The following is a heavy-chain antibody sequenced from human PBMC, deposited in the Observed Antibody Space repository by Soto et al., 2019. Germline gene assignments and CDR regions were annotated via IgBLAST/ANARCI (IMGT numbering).Heavy chain of an antibody. V-gene: IGHV4-31*03. Sequence: SETLSLTCTVSGGSISSGPYYWSWIRQHPGKGLEWIGYIFYSGSTYYNPSLKSRVIISVDTSQNQFSLKLSSVTAADTAVYYCATEGYYSDSSGYSYRQYFFAYWGRGTWVPVSS. CDR2: IFYSGST. CDR1: GGSISSGPYY. J-gene: IGHJ4*02. D-gene: IGHD3-22*01. CDR3: ATEGYYSDSSGYSYRQYFFAY.